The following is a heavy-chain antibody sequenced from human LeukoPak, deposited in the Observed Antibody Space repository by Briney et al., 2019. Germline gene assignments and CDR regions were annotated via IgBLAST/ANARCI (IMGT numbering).Heavy chain of an antibody. J-gene: IGHJ4*02. D-gene: IGHD5-12*01. Sequence: SETLSLTCTVSGYSISSGYYWSWIRQPPGKGLEWIGYIYYSGSTNYNPSLKSRVTISVDTSKNQFSLKLSSVTAADTAVYYCAVRASGSIDYWGQGTLVTVSS. CDR1: GYSISSGYY. CDR2: IYYSGST. CDR3: AVRASGSIDY. V-gene: IGHV4-61*01.